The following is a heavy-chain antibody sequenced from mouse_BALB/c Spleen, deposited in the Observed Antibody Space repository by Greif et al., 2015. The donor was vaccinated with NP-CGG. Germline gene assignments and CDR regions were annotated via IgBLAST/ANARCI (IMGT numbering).Heavy chain of an antibody. CDR2: IYPGSGNT. CDR3: ARRTGTEAMDY. D-gene: IGHD4-1*01. CDR1: GYTFTDYY. Sequence: QVQLQQSGPELVKPGASGKVSCMASGYTFTDYYINWVKQKPGQGLEWIGWIYPGSGNTKYNEKFKGKATLTVDTSSSTAYMQLSSLTSEDTAVYFCARRTGTEAMDYWGQGTSVTVSS. V-gene: IGHV1-84*02. J-gene: IGHJ4*01.